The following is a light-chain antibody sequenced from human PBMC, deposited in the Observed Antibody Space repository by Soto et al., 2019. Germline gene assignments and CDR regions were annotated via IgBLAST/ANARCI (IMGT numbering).Light chain of an antibody. CDR1: QSVSSSY. Sequence: EIVLTQXPGTLSLSPGERATLSCRASQSVSSSYLAWYQQKPGQAPRLLIYGASSRATGIPDRFSGSGSGTDFTLTISRLEPEDFAVYYCQQYGSSLTWTFGQGTKVEIK. CDR2: GAS. V-gene: IGKV3-20*01. CDR3: QQYGSSLTWT. J-gene: IGKJ1*01.